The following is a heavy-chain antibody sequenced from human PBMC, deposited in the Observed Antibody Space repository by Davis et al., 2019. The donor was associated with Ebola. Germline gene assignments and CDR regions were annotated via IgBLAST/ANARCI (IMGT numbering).Heavy chain of an antibody. J-gene: IGHJ3*02. Sequence: SETLSLTCAVYGGSFSGYYWSWIRQSPGKGLEWIGEINHSGSTNYNPSLKSRVTISVDTSKNQFSLRLSSVTAADTAVYYCAGGHDAFDIWGQGTMVTVSS. CDR2: INHSGST. CDR3: AGGHDAFDI. V-gene: IGHV4-34*01. CDR1: GGSFSGYY.